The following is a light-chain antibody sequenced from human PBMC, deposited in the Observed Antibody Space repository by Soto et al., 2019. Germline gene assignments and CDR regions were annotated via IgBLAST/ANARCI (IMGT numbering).Light chain of an antibody. Sequence: DIVMTQSPDSLAVSLGERATINCKSSQSLLFSSNNKNDLAWYQQKPGQPPKLLIYWASTRESGVPDRFSGSGSGTEFTLTISSLQAEDVAVYHWQQYFNSQLTFGGGTKVEIK. J-gene: IGKJ4*01. V-gene: IGKV4-1*01. CDR3: QQYFNSQLT. CDR2: WAS. CDR1: QSLLFSSNNKND.